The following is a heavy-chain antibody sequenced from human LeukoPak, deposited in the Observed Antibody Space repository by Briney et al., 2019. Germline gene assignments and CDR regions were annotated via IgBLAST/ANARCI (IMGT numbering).Heavy chain of an antibody. J-gene: IGHJ4*02. Sequence: SETLSLTCTVSGYSISSGYFWVWIRQPPGKGLEWIGSIYHSGSPYYNLSLKSRVTISVDTSKNQFSLKLSSVTAADTAVYYCAREIYDSSGYYYDWGQGTLVTVSS. D-gene: IGHD3-22*01. CDR1: GYSISSGYF. CDR2: IYHSGSP. CDR3: AREIYDSSGYYYD. V-gene: IGHV4-38-2*02.